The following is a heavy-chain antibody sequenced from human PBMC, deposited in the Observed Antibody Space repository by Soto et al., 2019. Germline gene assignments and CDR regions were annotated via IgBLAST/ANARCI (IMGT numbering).Heavy chain of an antibody. CDR2: INPNSGGT. CDR3: ARGLGYSYGRPDDY. CDR1: GYTFTGYY. D-gene: IGHD5-18*01. V-gene: IGHV1-2*02. Sequence: ASVKVSCKASGYTFTGYYMHWVRQAPGQGLEWMGWINPNSGGTNYAQKFQGRVTMTRDTSISTAYMELSRLRSDDTAVYYCARGLGYSYGRPDDYWGQGTLVTVSS. J-gene: IGHJ4*02.